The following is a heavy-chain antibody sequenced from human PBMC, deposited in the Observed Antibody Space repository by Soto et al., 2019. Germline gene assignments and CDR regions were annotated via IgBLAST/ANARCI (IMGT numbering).Heavy chain of an antibody. V-gene: IGHV3-43*01. D-gene: IGHD2-15*01. J-gene: IGHJ6*02. CDR1: GFTFDDYT. CDR2: ISWDGGST. CDR3: AKDIMAQTYGGNGMDV. Sequence: GGSLRLSCAASGFTFDDYTMHWVRQAPGKGLEWVSLISWDGGSTYYADSVKGRFTISRDNSKNSLYLQMNSLRTEDTALYYCAKDIMAQTYGGNGMDVWGQGTTVTVSS.